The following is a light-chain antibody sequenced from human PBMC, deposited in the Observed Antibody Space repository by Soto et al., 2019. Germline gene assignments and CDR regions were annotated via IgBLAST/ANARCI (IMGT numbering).Light chain of an antibody. Sequence: IVLTQSPCTLSLSPGERATLSCRASQSVSNSYLAWYQQKPGQAPRLLIYAASTRATDIPERFSGSGSGTDFTLTISRLETEDVAVYHCHQYGSAPRTFGQGTQVQIK. V-gene: IGKV3-20*01. J-gene: IGKJ1*01. CDR1: QSVSNSY. CDR3: HQYGSAPRT. CDR2: AAS.